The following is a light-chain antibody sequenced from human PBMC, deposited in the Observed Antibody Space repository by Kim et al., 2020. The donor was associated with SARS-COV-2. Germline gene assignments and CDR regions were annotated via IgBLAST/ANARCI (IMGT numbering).Light chain of an antibody. CDR2: EVS. Sequence: QSALTQPPSVSGSLGQSVTISCTGTSSDIGSYYRVSWYQQPPGTAPRLIINEVSERPSGVPDRFSGSKSGNTASLTISGLQAEDEADYYCASYARSDTWVFGGGTQLTVL. CDR1: SSDIGSYYR. V-gene: IGLV2-18*02. CDR3: ASYARSDTWV. J-gene: IGLJ3*02.